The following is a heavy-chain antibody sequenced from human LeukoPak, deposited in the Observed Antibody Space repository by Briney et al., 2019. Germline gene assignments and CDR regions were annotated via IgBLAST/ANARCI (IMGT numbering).Heavy chain of an antibody. Sequence: GGSLRLSCAASGFTFSSYAMSWVRQAPGKGLEWVSAISGSGDSTYSTDSVKGRFTISRDNSKNTLYLQMNSLRAEDTAVYYCAKERWRTVGATEAAFDVWGQGTLVTVSS. CDR3: AKERWRTVGATEAAFDV. D-gene: IGHD1-26*01. CDR2: ISGSGDST. CDR1: GFTFSSYA. V-gene: IGHV3-23*01. J-gene: IGHJ3*01.